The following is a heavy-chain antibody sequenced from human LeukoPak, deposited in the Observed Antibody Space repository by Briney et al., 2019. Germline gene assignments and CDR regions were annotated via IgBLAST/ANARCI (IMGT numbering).Heavy chain of an antibody. Sequence: GGSLRLSCAASGFTVSSNYMSWVRQAPGKGLERVSVIYSGGSTYYADSVKGRFTISRDNSKNTLYLQMNSLRAEDTAVYYCARVAPTALWFGELFGAFDIWGQGTMVTVSS. V-gene: IGHV3-66*02. J-gene: IGHJ3*02. CDR2: IYSGGST. CDR1: GFTVSSNY. D-gene: IGHD3-10*01. CDR3: ARVAPTALWFGELFGAFDI.